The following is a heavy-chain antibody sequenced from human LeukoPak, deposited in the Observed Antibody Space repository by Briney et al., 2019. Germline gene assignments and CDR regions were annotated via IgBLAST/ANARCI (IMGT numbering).Heavy chain of an antibody. V-gene: IGHV4-61*05. Sequence: PSETLSLTCTVSGGSISSSSYYWGWIRQPPGKGLEWIGYIYYSGSTNYNPSLKSRVTISVDTSKNQFSLKLSSVTAADTAVYYCARVKQLYSNYEGGFDYWGQGTLVTVSS. CDR3: ARVKQLYSNYEGGFDY. J-gene: IGHJ4*02. CDR2: IYYSGST. D-gene: IGHD4-11*01. CDR1: GGSISSSSYY.